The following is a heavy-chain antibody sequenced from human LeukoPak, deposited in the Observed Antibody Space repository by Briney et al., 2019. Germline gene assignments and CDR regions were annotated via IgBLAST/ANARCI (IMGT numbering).Heavy chain of an antibody. CDR3: ASLPGGGGTGY. D-gene: IGHD3-16*01. CDR2: ISGGGGST. J-gene: IGHJ4*02. Sequence: GGSLRLSCAASGFTFSSYAMTWVRQAPGKGLEWVSAISGGGGSTYYSDSVKGRFTISRVNSKNTLYLQMDSLRAEDTAVYYCASLPGGGGTGYWGQGTLVTVSS. CDR1: GFTFSSYA. V-gene: IGHV3-23*01.